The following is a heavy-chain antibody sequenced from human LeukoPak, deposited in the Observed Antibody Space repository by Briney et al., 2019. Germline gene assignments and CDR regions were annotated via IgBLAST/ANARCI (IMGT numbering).Heavy chain of an antibody. CDR1: GFSFGNYA. Sequence: GGSLRLSCVASGFSFGNYAMSWVRQAPGKGLQWVSQISGTGGATWYAGFARDRFTISRDNSKKTLYLQMSGLRVEDTAMYYCVKDPRDTYGTNWFVSWGQGTLLIVSP. J-gene: IGHJ5*01. CDR2: ISGTGGAT. CDR3: VKDPRDTYGTNWFVS. D-gene: IGHD2-21*01. V-gene: IGHV3-23*01.